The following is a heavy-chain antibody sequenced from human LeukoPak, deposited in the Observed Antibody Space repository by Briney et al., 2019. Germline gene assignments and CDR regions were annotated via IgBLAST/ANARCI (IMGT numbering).Heavy chain of an antibody. Sequence: HPGGSLRLSCAVSGFTFRNYWMSWVRQAPGKGLEWVANIKQDGSEKNYVDSVKGRFTISRDNAKNSLYLQMNSLRVEDTAVYYCARLEQWLTPYWGQGTLVTVSS. CDR3: ARLEQWLTPY. CDR1: GFTFRNYW. V-gene: IGHV3-7*01. J-gene: IGHJ4*02. D-gene: IGHD6-19*01. CDR2: IKQDGSEK.